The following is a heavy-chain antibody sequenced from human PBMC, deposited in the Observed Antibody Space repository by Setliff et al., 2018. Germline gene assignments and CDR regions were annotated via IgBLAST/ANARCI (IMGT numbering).Heavy chain of an antibody. Sequence: GSLRLSCAASGFTFSNYGMTWVRQAPGKGLEWISYISTSGSTIYYADSVKGRFTISRYNANHSLQLQMNSLRAEDTDVYFCARLALTGYDTSGKAFDIWGQGTMVTVSS. D-gene: IGHD3-22*01. CDR2: ISTSGSTI. J-gene: IGHJ3*02. CDR3: ARLALTGYDTSGKAFDI. CDR1: GFTFSNYG. V-gene: IGHV3-48*01.